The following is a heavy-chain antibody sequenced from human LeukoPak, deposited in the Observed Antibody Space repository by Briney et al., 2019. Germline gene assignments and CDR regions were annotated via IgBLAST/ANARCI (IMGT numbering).Heavy chain of an antibody. CDR1: GGSISSSSYY. CDR3: ANRGYCSGGSCYSEYFQH. J-gene: IGHJ1*01. Sequence: SETLSLTCTVSGGSISSSSYYWGWIRQPPGKGLEWIGSIYYSGSTYYNPSLKSRVTISVDTSKNQFSLKLSSVTAADTAVYYCANRGYCSGGSCYSEYFQHWGQGTLVTVSS. V-gene: IGHV4-39*01. CDR2: IYYSGST. D-gene: IGHD2-15*01.